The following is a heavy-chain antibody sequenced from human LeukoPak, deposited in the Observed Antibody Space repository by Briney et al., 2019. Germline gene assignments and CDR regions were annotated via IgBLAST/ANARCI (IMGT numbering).Heavy chain of an antibody. Sequence: SETLSLTCTVSGGSISSGDYYWSWIRQPPGKGLEWIGYIYYSGSTYYNPSLKSRVTISVDTSKNQFSLKLSSVTAADTAVYYCASTYDFWSGYYRYYYMDVWGKGTTVTVSS. V-gene: IGHV4-30-4*08. D-gene: IGHD3-3*01. CDR3: ASTYDFWSGYYRYYYMDV. J-gene: IGHJ6*03. CDR2: IYYSGST. CDR1: GGSISSGDYY.